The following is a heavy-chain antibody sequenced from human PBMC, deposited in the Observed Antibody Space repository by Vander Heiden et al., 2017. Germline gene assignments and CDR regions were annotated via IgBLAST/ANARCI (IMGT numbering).Heavy chain of an antibody. CDR3: AKDHYSNYVGVGY. CDR1: GFTFRSQA. CDR2: ISGSGGST. J-gene: IGHJ4*02. D-gene: IGHD4-4*01. V-gene: IGHV3-23*01. Sequence: EVQLLESGGGLVQPWGSLSLSCAASGFTFRSQAMRWVRQAPGKGLEWVSAISGSGGSTYYADSVKGRFTISRDNSKNTLYLQMNSLRAEDTAVYYCAKDHYSNYVGVGYWGQGTLVTVSS.